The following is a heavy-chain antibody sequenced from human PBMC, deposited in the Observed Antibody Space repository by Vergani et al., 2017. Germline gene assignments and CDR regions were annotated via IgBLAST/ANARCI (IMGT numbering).Heavy chain of an antibody. D-gene: IGHD3-10*01. J-gene: IGHJ6*02. CDR1: GYSFNSYG. CDR3: AREPWAGSGSFYYYGMDV. V-gene: IGHV1-18*01. Sequence: VQLVESGGGLLKPGASVNVSCKTSGYSFNSYGINWVRQAPGQGLEWLGWISGYDGKTKYVEKLQGRITVTIDTSTNSAYMELRGLRSDDTAVYYCAREPWAGSGSFYYYGMDVWGQGTTVTVSS. CDR2: ISGYDGKT.